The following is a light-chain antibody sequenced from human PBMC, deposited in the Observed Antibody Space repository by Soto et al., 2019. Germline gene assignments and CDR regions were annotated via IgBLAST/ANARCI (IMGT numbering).Light chain of an antibody. CDR3: SSYASSNIVV. CDR1: SSDVGGYNF. CDR2: EVS. J-gene: IGLJ2*01. V-gene: IGLV2-8*01. Sequence: QSALTQPPSASGSPGQSVTISCTGTSSDVGGYNFVSWYQQHPGKAPKLMIYEVSERPLGVPDRFTGSKSGNTASLTVSGLQAEDEADYYCSSYASSNIVVFGGGTKVTVL.